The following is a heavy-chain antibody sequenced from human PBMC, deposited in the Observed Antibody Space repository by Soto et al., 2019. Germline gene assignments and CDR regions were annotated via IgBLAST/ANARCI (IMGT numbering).Heavy chain of an antibody. J-gene: IGHJ4*02. D-gene: IGHD1-20*01. V-gene: IGHV1-8*01. CDR2: MNPNSGNT. CDR3: ARARSITGRTPPGY. CDR1: GYTFTSYY. Sequence: ASVKVSCKASGYTFTSYYINWVRQATGQGLEWMGWMNPNSGNTGYAQKFQGRVTMTRNTSISTAYMELSSLRSEDTAVYYCARARSITGRTPPGYWGQGTLVTVSS.